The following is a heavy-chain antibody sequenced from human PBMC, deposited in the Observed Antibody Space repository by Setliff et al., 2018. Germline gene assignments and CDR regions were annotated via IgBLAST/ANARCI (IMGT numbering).Heavy chain of an antibody. J-gene: IGHJ3*02. D-gene: IGHD3-10*01. V-gene: IGHV3-48*01. CDR3: ARGVNHAFDI. CDR2: INIGSSAI. Sequence: PGGSLRLSCAASGFSLSTYDVIYGMNWVRQTPGKGLEWISFINIGSSAIYYADSVKGRFTISRDNAKNSLYLQMNNLRVDDTAMYYCARGVNHAFDIWGQGTMVTV. CDR1: GFSLSTYDVIYG.